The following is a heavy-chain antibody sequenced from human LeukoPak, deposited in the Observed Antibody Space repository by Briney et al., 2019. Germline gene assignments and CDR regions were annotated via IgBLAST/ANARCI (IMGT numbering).Heavy chain of an antibody. CDR1: GYTFTNYD. V-gene: IGHV1-8*01. D-gene: IGHD6-13*01. CDR2: RNPNSGRT. Sequence: ASVKVACKASGYTFTNYDINWVRRATGQGLEWMGWRNPNSGRTGFAQKLQGRLTMTADTSISTAYMELSSLTSDDTAVYYCARGPVSTHGMDVWGQGTTVTVSS. CDR3: ARGPVSTHGMDV. J-gene: IGHJ6*02.